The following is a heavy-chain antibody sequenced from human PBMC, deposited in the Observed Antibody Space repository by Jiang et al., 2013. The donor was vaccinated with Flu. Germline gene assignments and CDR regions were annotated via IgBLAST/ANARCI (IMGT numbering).Heavy chain of an antibody. CDR3: ARRNDFDI. V-gene: IGHV4-59*08. Sequence: PGLVKPSETLSLTCTVSGDAITSHHWSWIRQTPGKGLEWIGYIYYMGGTKYNPSLQGRVTISIDTSRTQFSLRLSSLTAADTAVYYCARRNDFDIWGQGTMVTVSS. J-gene: IGHJ3*02. CDR2: IYYMGGT. CDR1: GDAITSHH.